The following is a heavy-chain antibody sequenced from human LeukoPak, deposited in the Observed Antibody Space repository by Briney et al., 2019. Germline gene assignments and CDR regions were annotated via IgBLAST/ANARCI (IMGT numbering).Heavy chain of an antibody. D-gene: IGHD3-10*01. CDR1: GGSISSYY. CDR2: IYYSGST. V-gene: IGHV4-59*08. Sequence: PSETLSLTCTVSGGSISSYYWSWIRQPPGKGLEWIGYIYYSGSTNYNPPLKSRVTISVDTSKNQFSLKLSSVTAADTAVYYCARFIPLWFGEPHWGQGTLVTVSS. CDR3: ARFIPLWFGEPH. J-gene: IGHJ4*02.